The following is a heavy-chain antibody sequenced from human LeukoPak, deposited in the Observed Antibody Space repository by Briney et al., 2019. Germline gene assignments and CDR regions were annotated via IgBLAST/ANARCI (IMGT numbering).Heavy chain of an antibody. CDR2: IHNRGST. CDR1: GASISSSF. J-gene: IGHJ3*02. D-gene: IGHD3-3*01. V-gene: IGHV4-59*01. CDR3: ARTPDSGSDAFDI. Sequence: SETLSLTCTVSGASISSSFWSWIRQPPGKGLEWIGYIHNRGSTHQDPSLKSRVTISVDTSKNQLSLRLSSVTAADTAVYYCARTPDSGSDAFDIWGQGTMVTVSS.